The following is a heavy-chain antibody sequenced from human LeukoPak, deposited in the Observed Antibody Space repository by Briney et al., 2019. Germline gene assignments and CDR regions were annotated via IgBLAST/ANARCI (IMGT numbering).Heavy chain of an antibody. CDR3: AKDRAPGVVAATHGVDY. Sequence: GGSLRLSCAASGVTFSSYAMSWVRQAPGKGLEWVSAISGSGGSTYYADSVKGRFTISRDNSKNTLYLQMNSLRAEDTAVYYCAKDRAPGVVAATHGVDYWGQGTLVTVSS. V-gene: IGHV3-23*01. D-gene: IGHD2-15*01. CDR1: GVTFSSYA. J-gene: IGHJ4*02. CDR2: ISGSGGST.